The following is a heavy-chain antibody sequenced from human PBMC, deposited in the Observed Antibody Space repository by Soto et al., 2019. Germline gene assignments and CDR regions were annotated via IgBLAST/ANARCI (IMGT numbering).Heavy chain of an antibody. CDR1: GFTFSSYA. D-gene: IGHD3-22*01. CDR3: AKDRGEVGYYYDSSGYLGS. CDR2: ISGSGGST. Sequence: GGSLRLSCAASGFTFSSYAMSWVRQAPGKGLEWVSAISGSGGSTYYADSAKGRFTISRDNSKNTLYLQMNSLRAEDTAVYYCAKDRGEVGYYYDSSGYLGSWGQ. V-gene: IGHV3-23*01. J-gene: IGHJ1*01.